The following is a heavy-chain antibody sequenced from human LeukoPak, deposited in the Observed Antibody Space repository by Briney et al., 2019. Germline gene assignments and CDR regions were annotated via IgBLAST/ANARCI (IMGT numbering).Heavy chain of an antibody. Sequence: PGGSLRLSCEASGFTFDDYAMHWIRQVPGKGLEWVSGISWNSDVKGYADSVRGRFTISRDNAKNSLYLQMSSLRAEDTALYLCAGGDRNGWYFYYWGQGTLVTVSS. J-gene: IGHJ4*02. CDR2: ISWNSDVK. CDR1: GFTFDDYA. V-gene: IGHV3-9*01. D-gene: IGHD6-19*01. CDR3: AGGDRNGWYFYY.